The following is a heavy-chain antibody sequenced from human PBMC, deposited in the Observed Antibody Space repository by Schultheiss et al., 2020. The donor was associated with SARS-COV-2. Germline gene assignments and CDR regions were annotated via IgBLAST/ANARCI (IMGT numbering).Heavy chain of an antibody. V-gene: IGHV1-69*06. CDR3: ASGYCSSTSCYSTLDY. Sequence: SVKVSCKASGGTFSSYAISWVRQAPGQGLEWMGGIIPIFGTANYAQKFQGRVTITADKSTSTAYMELSSLRSEDTTVYYCASGYCSSTSCYSTLDYWGQGTLVTVSS. D-gene: IGHD2-2*01. CDR2: IIPIFGTA. CDR1: GGTFSSYA. J-gene: IGHJ4*02.